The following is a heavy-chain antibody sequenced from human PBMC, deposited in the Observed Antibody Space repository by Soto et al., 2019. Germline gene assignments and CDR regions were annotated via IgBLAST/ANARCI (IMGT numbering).Heavy chain of an antibody. V-gene: IGHV4-34*01. J-gene: IGHJ6*02. D-gene: IGHD5-12*01. CDR3: ARGLQRRFGGYKGLGYHGMDV. CDR2: ISHSGST. Sequence: PSETLSLTCAVNGGSFSDYYWSWVRQPPGKGLEWIGEISHSGSTSYNPSLKSRVTISIDTSKNQFSLKLSSVSAADTAMYYCARGLQRRFGGYKGLGYHGMDVWGQGTTVTVS. CDR1: GGSFSDYY.